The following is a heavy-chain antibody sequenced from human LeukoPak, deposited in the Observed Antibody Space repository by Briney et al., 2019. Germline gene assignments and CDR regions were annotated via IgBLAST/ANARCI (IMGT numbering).Heavy chain of an antibody. D-gene: IGHD3-22*01. J-gene: IGHJ4*02. CDR3: ARAYYYDSSGSPDY. CDR1: GFTFSDYY. Sequence: RGSPRLSCAASGFTFSDYYMSWICQAPGKGLEWVSYISSSSSYTNYADSVKGRFTISRDNAKNSLYLQMNSLRAEDTAVYYCARAYYYDSSGSPDYWGQGTLVTVSS. CDR2: ISSSSSYT. V-gene: IGHV3-11*03.